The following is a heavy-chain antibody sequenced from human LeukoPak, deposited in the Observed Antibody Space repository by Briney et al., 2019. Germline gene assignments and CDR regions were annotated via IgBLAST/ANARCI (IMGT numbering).Heavy chain of an antibody. J-gene: IGHJ4*02. CDR1: GFTFSIYS. D-gene: IGHD5-18*01. CDR2: ISSSSSYI. Sequence: PGGSLRLSCAASGFTFSIYSMNWVRQAPGKGLEWVSSISSSSSYIYYADSVKGRFTISRDNAENSLYLQMNSLRAEDTAVYYCARDSGTAMAVDYWGQGTLVTVSS. V-gene: IGHV3-21*01. CDR3: ARDSGTAMAVDY.